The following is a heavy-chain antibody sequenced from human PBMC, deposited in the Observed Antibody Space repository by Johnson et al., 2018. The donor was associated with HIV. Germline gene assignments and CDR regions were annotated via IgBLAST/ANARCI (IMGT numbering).Heavy chain of an antibody. V-gene: IGHV3-66*01. Sequence: VQLVESGGGLVKPGGSLRLSCVASGFTFSDYYMSWIRQAPGKGLEWVSVIYSGGSTYYADSVKGRFTISRDNSKNTLYLQMNSLRAEDTAVYYCAREGSQVAFDIWGQGTMVTVSS. CDR3: AREGSQVAFDI. J-gene: IGHJ3*02. CDR2: IYSGGST. CDR1: GFTFSDYY.